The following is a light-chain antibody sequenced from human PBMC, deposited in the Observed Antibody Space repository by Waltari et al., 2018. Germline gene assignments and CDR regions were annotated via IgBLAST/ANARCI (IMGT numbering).Light chain of an antibody. Sequence: EIVLTQYPDTLSLSPGERATLSCRASQSVGTYLDWYQKKSGQTPRLLIYDSSNRSTGMPSRLSGSGSGTGFTLTISRLDPEDFAIYYCQQRGSWPLTFGGGTKLEI. J-gene: IGKJ4*01. V-gene: IGKV3-11*01. CDR3: QQRGSWPLT. CDR2: DSS. CDR1: QSVGTY.